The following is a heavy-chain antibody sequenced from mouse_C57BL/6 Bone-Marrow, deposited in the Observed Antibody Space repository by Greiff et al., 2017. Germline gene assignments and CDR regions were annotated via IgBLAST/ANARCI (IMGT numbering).Heavy chain of an antibody. Sequence: EVQLVESGPGLVKPSQSLSLTCSVTGYSITSGYYWNWLRQFPGNKLEWMGYISYDGSNNYNPSLKNRISITRDTSKNQFFLKLNSVTTEDTATYYCARAGYYGSSFDYWGQGTTLTVSS. J-gene: IGHJ2*01. D-gene: IGHD1-1*01. CDR3: ARAGYYGSSFDY. CDR2: ISYDGSN. CDR1: GYSITSGYY. V-gene: IGHV3-6*01.